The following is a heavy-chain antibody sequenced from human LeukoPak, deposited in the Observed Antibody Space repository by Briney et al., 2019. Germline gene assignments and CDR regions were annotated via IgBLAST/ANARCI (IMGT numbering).Heavy chain of an antibody. CDR3: ARSGSSWYQYYYYYMDV. D-gene: IGHD6-13*01. CDR2: IYTSGST. J-gene: IGHJ6*03. CDR1: GGSISSGSYY. V-gene: IGHV4-61*02. Sequence: SQTLSLTCTVSGGSISSGSYYWSWIRQPAGKGLEWIGRIYTSGSTNYNPSLKSRVTISVDTSKNQFSLKLSSVTAADTAVYYCARSGSSWYQYYYYYMDVWGKGTTVTISS.